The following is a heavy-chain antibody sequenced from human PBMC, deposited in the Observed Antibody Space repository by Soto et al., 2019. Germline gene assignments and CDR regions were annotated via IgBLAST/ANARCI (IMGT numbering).Heavy chain of an antibody. CDR1: GGSISSYY. J-gene: IGHJ6*02. D-gene: IGHD5-12*01. CDR2: IYYSGST. CDR3: ARGGYSGYEIDYYYGMDV. Sequence: SETLSLTCTVSGGSISSYYWSWIRQPPGKGLEWIGYIYYSGSTNYNPSLKSRVTISVDTSKNQFSLKLSSVTAADTAVYYCARGGYSGYEIDYYYGMDVWGQGTTVTVSS. V-gene: IGHV4-59*01.